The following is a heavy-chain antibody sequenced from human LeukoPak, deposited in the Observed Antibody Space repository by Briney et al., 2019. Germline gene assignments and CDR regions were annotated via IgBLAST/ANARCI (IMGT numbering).Heavy chain of an antibody. V-gene: IGHV3-53*01. CDR3: ARAPVVRGVTDYYHGMDV. CDR1: GFNVSSNY. J-gene: IGHJ6*02. CDR2: YYSGGNT. Sequence: TGGSLRLSCAASGFNVSSNYINWVRPAPGQGLEWGAVYYSGGNTYYADFVKSLFNISRDNSKNTLYLQMNSLRAEDTGVYYCARAPVVRGVTDYYHGMDVWGQGTTVTVS. D-gene: IGHD3-10*01.